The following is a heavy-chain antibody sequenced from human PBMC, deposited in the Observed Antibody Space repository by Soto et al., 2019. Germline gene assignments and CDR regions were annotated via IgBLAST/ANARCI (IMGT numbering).Heavy chain of an antibody. D-gene: IGHD3-22*01. Sequence: GESLKISCKGSGYSFTSYWICWVRQMPGKGLEWMGIIYPGDSDTRYSPSFQGQVTISADKSISTAYLQWSSLKASDTAMYYCARQAYYDSLNGAFDIWGQGTMVTVSS. V-gene: IGHV5-51*01. CDR3: ARQAYYDSLNGAFDI. CDR1: GYSFTSYW. J-gene: IGHJ3*02. CDR2: IYPGDSDT.